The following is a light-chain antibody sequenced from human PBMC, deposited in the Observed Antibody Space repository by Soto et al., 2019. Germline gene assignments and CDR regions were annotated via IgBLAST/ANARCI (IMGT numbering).Light chain of an antibody. V-gene: IGLV2-23*02. J-gene: IGLJ3*02. CDR2: EVS. CDR3: CSYAGNNTLV. Sequence: QSVLTQPASVSGSRGQSMTISCTGTSSNVGSYNFVSWYRQYPGKAPELIIYEVSQRPSTFFNRFSGFKSGNTASLTVSGLQSDDEADYYCCSYAGNNTLVFGGGTKVTVL. CDR1: SSNVGSYNF.